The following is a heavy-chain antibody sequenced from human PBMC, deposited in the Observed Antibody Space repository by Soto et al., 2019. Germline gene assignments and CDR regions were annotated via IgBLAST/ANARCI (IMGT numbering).Heavy chain of an antibody. CDR2: IYHSGST. CDR3: ATMGTPVTGLYYFDY. D-gene: IGHD4-17*01. J-gene: IGHJ4*02. CDR1: GDSITSGGYS. Sequence: SETLSLTCAVSGDSITSGGYSWSWIRQAPGKGLEWIGYIYHSGSTYYNPSLRSRVTFSVDRSKNQFSLRLRSVTAADTAVYYCATMGTPVTGLYYFDYWGQGTLVTVSS. V-gene: IGHV4-30-2*01.